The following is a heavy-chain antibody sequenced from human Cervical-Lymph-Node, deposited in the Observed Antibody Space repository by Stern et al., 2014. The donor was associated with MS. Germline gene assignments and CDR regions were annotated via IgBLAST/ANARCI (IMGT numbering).Heavy chain of an antibody. CDR2: IYTGGTT. CDR1: GFTVTSNY. D-gene: IGHD2-2*01. Sequence: EDQLVESGGGLVQPGGSLRLSCAASGFTVTSNYMSWVRQAPGKGLEWVSVIYTGGTTHYADSVKGRFTISRDNSKNTVYLQMSSLRAEDTAVYYCARHITSGYWGQGTLVTVSS. V-gene: IGHV3-66*04. CDR3: ARHITSGY. J-gene: IGHJ4*02.